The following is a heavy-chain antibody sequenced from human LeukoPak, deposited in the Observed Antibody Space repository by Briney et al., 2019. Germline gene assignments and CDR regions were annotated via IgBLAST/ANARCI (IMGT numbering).Heavy chain of an antibody. Sequence: SVKVSCEASRGTFCSYAISWVRQAPGQGIEWMGGIIPIFGTANYAQKFQGRVTITADESTSTAYMELSSLRSEDTAVYYCARVGQPYYYGSGSTYYFDYWGQGTLVTVSS. CDR1: RGTFCSYA. CDR2: IIPIFGTA. CDR3: ARVGQPYYYGSGSTYYFDY. V-gene: IGHV1-69*13. D-gene: IGHD3-10*01. J-gene: IGHJ4*02.